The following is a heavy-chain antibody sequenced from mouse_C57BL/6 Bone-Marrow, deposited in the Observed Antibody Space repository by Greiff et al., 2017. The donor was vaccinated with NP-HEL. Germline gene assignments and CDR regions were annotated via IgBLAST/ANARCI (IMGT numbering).Heavy chain of an antibody. CDR1: GFTFSSYA. D-gene: IGHD2-12*01. CDR3: ARDPPAYDVNWYFDV. CDR2: ISDGGSYT. J-gene: IGHJ1*03. Sequence: EVMLVESGGGLVKPGGSLKLSCAASGFTFSSYAMSWVRQTPEKRLEWVATISDGGSYTYYPDNVKGRFTISRDNAKNNLYLQMSHLKSEDTAMYYCARDPPAYDVNWYFDVWGKGTTVTVSS. V-gene: IGHV5-4*01.